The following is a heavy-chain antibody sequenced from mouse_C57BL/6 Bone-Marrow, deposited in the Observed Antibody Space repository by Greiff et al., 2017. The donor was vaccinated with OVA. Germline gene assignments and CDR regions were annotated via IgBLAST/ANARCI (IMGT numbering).Heavy chain of an antibody. V-gene: IGHV1-50*01. CDR2: IDPSDSYT. Sequence: QVQLQQPGAELVKPGASVKLSCKASGYTFTSYWMQWVKQRPGQGLEWIGGIDPSDSYTNYNQKFKGKATLTVDTSSSTAYMQLSSLTSEDSAVYYCARKADYGSSLSYWYFDVWGTGTTVTVSS. CDR1: GYTFTSYW. J-gene: IGHJ1*03. CDR3: ARKADYGSSLSYWYFDV. D-gene: IGHD1-1*01.